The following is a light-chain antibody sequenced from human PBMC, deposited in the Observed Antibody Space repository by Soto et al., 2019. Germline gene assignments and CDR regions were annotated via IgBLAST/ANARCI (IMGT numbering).Light chain of an antibody. Sequence: EIVLTQSQGTLCLFPGEGATISCLASQSVSSNLAWYQQKPGQAPRLLIYGASTRATGIPARFSGSGSGTEFTLTISSLQSEDFAVYYCQQYNNWPPITFGQGTRLEI. CDR3: QQYNNWPPIT. J-gene: IGKJ5*01. CDR1: QSVSSN. CDR2: GAS. V-gene: IGKV3-15*01.